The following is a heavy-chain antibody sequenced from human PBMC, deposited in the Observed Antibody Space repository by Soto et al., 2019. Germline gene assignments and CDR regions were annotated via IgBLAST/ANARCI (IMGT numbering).Heavy chain of an antibody. CDR2: IISIFGTA. CDR1: GGTFSSYA. CDR3: ARSESSSWAPTPGYYYYGMDV. V-gene: IGHV1-69*06. D-gene: IGHD6-13*01. J-gene: IGHJ6*04. Sequence: QVQLVQSGAEVKKPGSSVKVSCKASGGTFSSYAISWVRQAPGQGLEWMGGIISIFGTANYAQKCQGRVTITADKSTSTAYMELSRLRSEDTAVYYCARSESSSWAPTPGYYYYGMDVWGEGTTVTVSS.